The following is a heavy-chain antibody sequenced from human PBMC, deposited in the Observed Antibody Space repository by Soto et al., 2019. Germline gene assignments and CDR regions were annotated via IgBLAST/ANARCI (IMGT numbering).Heavy chain of an antibody. CDR2: ISPYNDNT. D-gene: IGHD5-18*01. V-gene: IGHV1-18*01. J-gene: IGHJ4*02. CDR1: GYTFTSFS. Sequence: QVRLLQSGAEVRKPGASVNVSCKASGYTFTSFSMRWVRQAPGQGLEWMGWISPYNDNTYYAQKFQGRVTFTTDTSTSTAYMELRSLRSDDTAVYYCARQKAYSYAGMDNWGQGTLVSVAS. CDR3: ARQKAYSYAGMDN.